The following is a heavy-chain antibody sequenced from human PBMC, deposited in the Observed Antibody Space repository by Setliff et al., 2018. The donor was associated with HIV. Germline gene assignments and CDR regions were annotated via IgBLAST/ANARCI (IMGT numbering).Heavy chain of an antibody. J-gene: IGHJ4*02. Sequence: SGGSLRLSCAASGLTFDDFGMSWVRQGPGKGLEWVSSINWNGGSTGYADSVKGRFTISRDNAKNSLYLQMNSLRAEDTAVYYCASRFDYWGQGTLVTVSS. CDR3: ASRFDY. V-gene: IGHV3-20*04. CDR1: GLTFDDFG. CDR2: INWNGGST.